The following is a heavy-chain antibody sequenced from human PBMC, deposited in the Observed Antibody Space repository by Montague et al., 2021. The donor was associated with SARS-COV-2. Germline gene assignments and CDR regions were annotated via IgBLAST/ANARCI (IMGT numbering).Heavy chain of an antibody. CDR3: ARWDPQTLTLIGLRGKSASDY. CDR2: INHSGTT. CDR1: GESFSNYY. J-gene: IGHJ4*02. V-gene: IGHV4-34*01. Sequence: SETLSLTCAVYGESFSNYYWTWIRQSPGKGLEWIAEINHSGTTNYNFNPSLRSRVTISVDTSKSQFSLKLSSVTAADTGVYYCARWDPQTLTLIGLRGKSASDYWGQGTLVTVSS. D-gene: IGHD4-23*01.